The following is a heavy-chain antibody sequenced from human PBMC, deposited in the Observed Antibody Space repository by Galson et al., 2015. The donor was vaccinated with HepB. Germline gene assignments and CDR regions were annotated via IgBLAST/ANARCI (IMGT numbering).Heavy chain of an antibody. J-gene: IGHJ6*02. CDR1: GGSISSYY. CDR2: IYYSGST. Sequence: ETLSLTCTVSGGSISSYYWSWIRQPPGKGLEWIGYIYYSGSTNYNPSLKSRVTISVDTSKNQFSLKLSSVTAADTAVYYCARGPGYDFWSGYYSGQRYGMDVWGQGTTVTVSS. V-gene: IGHV4-59*01. CDR3: ARGPGYDFWSGYYSGQRYGMDV. D-gene: IGHD3-3*01.